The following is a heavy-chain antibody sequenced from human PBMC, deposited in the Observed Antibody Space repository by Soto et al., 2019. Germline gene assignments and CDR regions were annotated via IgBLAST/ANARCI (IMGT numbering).Heavy chain of an antibody. CDR2: INPSGGST. CDR3: AKGGSAYCAGGSCHHPFDY. Sequence: ASVKVSCKASGYTFTSYYMHWVRQAPGQGLEWMGIINPSGGSTSYAQKFQGRVTMTRDTSTSTVYMELSSLRSEDTAVYYCAKGGSAYCAGGSCHHPFDYWGQGTLVTVSS. CDR1: GYTFTSYY. J-gene: IGHJ4*02. D-gene: IGHD2-15*01. V-gene: IGHV1-46*01.